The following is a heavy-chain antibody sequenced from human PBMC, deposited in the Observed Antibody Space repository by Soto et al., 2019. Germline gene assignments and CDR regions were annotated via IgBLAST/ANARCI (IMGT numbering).Heavy chain of an antibody. D-gene: IGHD3-10*01. CDR3: ARVNRGEFDH. V-gene: IGHV4-59*01. CDR1: GGSIHDYY. Sequence: QVQLQESGPGLVKPSQTLSLTCTVSGGSIHDYYWVWIRQPPGKGLEWIGSIFYTGSTDYNPSLKSRVTLSLATSKNQFSLNLSSVTAADTAVYSCARVNRGEFDHWGQGALVTVSS. J-gene: IGHJ4*02. CDR2: IFYTGST.